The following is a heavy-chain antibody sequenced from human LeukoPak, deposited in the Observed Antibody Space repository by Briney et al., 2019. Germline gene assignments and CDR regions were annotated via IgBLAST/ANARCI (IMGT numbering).Heavy chain of an antibody. J-gene: IGHJ4*02. CDR2: IIPIFGTA. Sequence: ASVKVSCKASGGTFSSYAISWVRQAPGQGLEWMGGIIPIFGTANYAQKFQGRVTITADESTSTAYMELSSLRSEDTAVYYCARVPYCSSTSCYSGIDYWGQGTLVTVSS. V-gene: IGHV1-69*01. D-gene: IGHD2-2*01. CDR3: ARVPYCSSTSCYSGIDY. CDR1: GGTFSSYA.